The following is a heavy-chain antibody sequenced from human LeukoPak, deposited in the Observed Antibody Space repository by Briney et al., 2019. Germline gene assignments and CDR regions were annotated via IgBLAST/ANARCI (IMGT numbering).Heavy chain of an antibody. D-gene: IGHD1-26*01. CDR3: AKGIGGATHDAFDI. CDR2: ISWNSGSI. CDR1: GFTLDDYA. V-gene: IGHV3-9*01. Sequence: GGSLRLSCAASGFTLDDYAMHWVRQAPGKGLEWVSGISWNSGSIGYADSVKGRFTISRDNAKNSLYLQMNCLRAEDTALYYCAKGIGGATHDAFDIWGQGTMVTVSS. J-gene: IGHJ3*02.